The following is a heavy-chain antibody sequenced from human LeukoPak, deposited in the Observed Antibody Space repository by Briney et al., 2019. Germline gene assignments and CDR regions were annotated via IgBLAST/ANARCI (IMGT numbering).Heavy chain of an antibody. CDR1: GGSISNKY. J-gene: IGHJ4*02. CDR2: IYTSGST. CDR3: ARALFGYDSSGYYYDFFDY. V-gene: IGHV4-4*08. Sequence: SETLSLTCTVSGGSISNKYWSWIRQPPGKGLEWIGRIYTSGSTNYNPSLKSRVTISVDTSKNQFSLKLSSVTAADTAVYYCARALFGYDSSGYYYDFFDYWGQGTLVTVSS. D-gene: IGHD3-22*01.